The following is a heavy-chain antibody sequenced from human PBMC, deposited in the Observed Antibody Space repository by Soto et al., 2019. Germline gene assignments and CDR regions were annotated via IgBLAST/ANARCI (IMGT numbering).Heavy chain of an antibody. CDR1: GFTFSGSA. CDR3: RVAGTVFDY. J-gene: IGHJ4*02. V-gene: IGHV3-73*01. D-gene: IGHD6-19*01. CDR2: IRSKANSYAT. Sequence: GGSLRLSCAASGFTFSGSAMHWVRQASGKGLEWVGRIRSKANSYATAYAASVKGRFTISRDDSKNTAYLQMNSLKTEDTAVYYCRVAGTVFDYWGQGTLVTVSS.